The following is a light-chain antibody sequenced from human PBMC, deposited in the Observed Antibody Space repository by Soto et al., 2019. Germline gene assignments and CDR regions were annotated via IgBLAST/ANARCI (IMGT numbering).Light chain of an antibody. J-gene: IGKJ1*01. CDR2: GAS. CDR1: EDIRKE. V-gene: IGKV1-6*01. CDR3: LQDHNYPRT. Sequence: AIQMTQSPSSLSASVGDRVTITCRASEDIRKELSWYQQKPGKAPNVLIYGASSSQSGVPSRFSGSGSGTDFTLTISSLQPEDFATYYCLQDHNYPRTFGQGTKAEVK.